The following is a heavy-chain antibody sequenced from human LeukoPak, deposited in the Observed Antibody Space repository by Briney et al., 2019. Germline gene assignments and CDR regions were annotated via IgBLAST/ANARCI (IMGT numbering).Heavy chain of an antibody. CDR2: IYHSGST. V-gene: IGHV4-4*02. Sequence: SGTLSLTCAVSGGSISSSNWWSWVRQPPGKGLEWIGEIYHSGSTNYNPSLKSRVTISVDKSKNQFSLKLSSVTAADTAVYYCARDLVGATRAFGYWGQGTLVTVSS. J-gene: IGHJ4*02. D-gene: IGHD1-26*01. CDR1: GGSISSSNW. CDR3: ARDLVGATRAFGY.